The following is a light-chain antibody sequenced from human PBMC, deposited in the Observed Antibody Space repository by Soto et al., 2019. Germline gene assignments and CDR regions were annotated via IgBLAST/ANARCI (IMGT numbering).Light chain of an antibody. Sequence: DIQITHSPSTLSGSVGDRVTITCRASQTISSWLAWYQQKPGKAPKLLIYKASTLKSGVPSRFSGSGSGTEFTLTISSLQPDDFATYYCQHYNSYSEAFGQGTKVAI. V-gene: IGKV1-5*03. CDR2: KAS. CDR1: QTISSW. J-gene: IGKJ1*01. CDR3: QHYNSYSEA.